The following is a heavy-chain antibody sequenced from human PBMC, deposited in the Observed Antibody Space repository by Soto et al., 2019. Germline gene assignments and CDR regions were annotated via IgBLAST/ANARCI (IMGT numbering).Heavy chain of an antibody. CDR2: INPSGGST. V-gene: IGHV1-46*01. D-gene: IGHD6-13*01. CDR1: GYTFTSYY. Sequence: ASVKVSCKASGYTFTSYYMHWVRQAPGQGLEGMGIINPSGGSTSYAQKFQGRVTMTRDTSTSTVYMELSSLRSEDTAVYYCAREGTQYSRIWLAFDPWGQGTLVTVSS. J-gene: IGHJ5*02. CDR3: AREGTQYSRIWLAFDP.